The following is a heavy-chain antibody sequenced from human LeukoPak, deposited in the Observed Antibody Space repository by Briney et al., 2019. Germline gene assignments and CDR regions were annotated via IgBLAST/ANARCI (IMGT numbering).Heavy chain of an antibody. Sequence: SQTLSLTCAVSGGSISSGGYSWSWIRQPPGKGLEWIGYIYHSGSTYYNPSLKSRVTISVDRSKNQFSLKLSSVTAADTAVYYCARGVVAATYNWFDPWGQETLVTVSS. J-gene: IGHJ5*02. V-gene: IGHV4-30-2*01. CDR1: GGSISSGGYS. CDR2: IYHSGST. CDR3: ARGVVAATYNWFDP. D-gene: IGHD2-15*01.